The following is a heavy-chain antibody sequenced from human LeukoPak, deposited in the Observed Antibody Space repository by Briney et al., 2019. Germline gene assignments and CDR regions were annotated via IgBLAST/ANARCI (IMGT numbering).Heavy chain of an antibody. V-gene: IGHV3-23*01. CDR1: GFTFSSYA. Sequence: GGSLRLSCAASGFTFSSYAMSWVRQAPGKGLEWVTAICGSGGTTYYADSVKGRFTISRDDSKNTLYLQMNSLRAEDTAVYHCAKGASASCYSCMDVWGQGTTVTVSS. D-gene: IGHD2-2*01. CDR2: ICGSGGTT. CDR3: AKGASASCYSCMDV. J-gene: IGHJ6*02.